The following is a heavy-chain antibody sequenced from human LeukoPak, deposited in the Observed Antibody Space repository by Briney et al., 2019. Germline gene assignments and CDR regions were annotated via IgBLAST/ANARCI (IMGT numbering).Heavy chain of an antibody. D-gene: IGHD6-19*01. Sequence: PGGSLRLSCAASGFTFRSYDMHWVRQATGKGLEWVSAIDTAGDTYYPGSVKGRFTISRENAKNSLYLQMNSLRVGDTAVYYCARAEYSSGWYDYWGQGTLVTVSS. CDR2: IDTAGDT. J-gene: IGHJ4*02. V-gene: IGHV3-13*01. CDR1: GFTFRSYD. CDR3: ARAEYSSGWYDY.